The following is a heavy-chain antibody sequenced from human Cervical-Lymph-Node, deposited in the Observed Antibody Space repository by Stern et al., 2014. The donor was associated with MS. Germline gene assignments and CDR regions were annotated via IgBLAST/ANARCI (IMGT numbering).Heavy chain of an antibody. CDR2: IVPIFERT. V-gene: IGHV1-69*01. J-gene: IGHJ5*02. CDR1: GATFSTNA. CDR3: AREHHGGNFAS. Sequence: QLVQSGPEVRKPGSSVKVSCKASGATFSTNAISWLRQAPGQGPAWMGAIVPIFERTNYVQKLRGRLTITADESASTAYMELRSLRSEDTAVYYCAREHHGGNFASWGQGTLVTVSS. D-gene: IGHD4-23*01.